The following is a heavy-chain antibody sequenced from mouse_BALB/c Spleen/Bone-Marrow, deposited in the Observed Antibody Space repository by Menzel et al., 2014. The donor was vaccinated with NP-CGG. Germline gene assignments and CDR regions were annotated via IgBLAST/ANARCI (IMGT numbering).Heavy chain of an antibody. D-gene: IGHD1-1*01. V-gene: IGHV14-3*02. CDR3: AAYYYGSSCGFAY. J-gene: IGHJ3*01. Sequence: VQLQQPGAELVKPGASVKLSCTASGFNIKDTYMHWVKQRPEQGLEWIGRIDPANGNTKYDPKFQGKATITADTSSNTAYLQPSSLTSEDTAVYYCAAYYYGSSCGFAYWGQGTLVTVSA. CDR1: GFNIKDTY. CDR2: IDPANGNT.